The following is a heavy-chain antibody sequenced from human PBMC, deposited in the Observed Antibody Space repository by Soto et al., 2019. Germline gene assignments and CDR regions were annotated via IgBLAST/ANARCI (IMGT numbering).Heavy chain of an antibody. D-gene: IGHD3-9*01. V-gene: IGHV5-51*01. CDR3: ARSGSTLRYMHDY. CDR1: GYSFNNYW. Sequence: GESLKISCKGSGYSFNNYWIGWVRQMPGKGLEWMGIIYPGDSDTRYSPSFQGQVTISADKSIGTAYLQWSSLKASDTAMYYCARSGSTLRYMHDYWGQGTLVTVSS. CDR2: IYPGDSDT. J-gene: IGHJ4*02.